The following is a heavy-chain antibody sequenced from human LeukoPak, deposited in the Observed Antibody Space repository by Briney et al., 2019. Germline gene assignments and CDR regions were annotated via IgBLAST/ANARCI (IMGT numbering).Heavy chain of an antibody. CDR2: IAEDGSNE. D-gene: IGHD1-1*01. J-gene: IGHJ4*02. V-gene: IGHV3-30*18. CDR3: AKDRETTSSGTFDY. CDR1: GFTFSSYG. Sequence: GGSLRLSCAASGFTFSSYGMHCVRQAPGKGLDWVAFIAEDGSNEKYTDSVKGRFTISRDNSNNTLYLRMNSLRAEETGVYYCAKDRETTSSGTFDYWGQGTLVTVSS.